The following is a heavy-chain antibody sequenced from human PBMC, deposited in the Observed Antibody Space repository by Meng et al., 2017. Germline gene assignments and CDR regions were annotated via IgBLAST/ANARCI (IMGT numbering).Heavy chain of an antibody. CDR2: INAGNGNT. CDR3: ARVKQRDSLRIDSGYDYLFDYFDY. D-gene: IGHD5-12*01. CDR1: GYTFTSYA. V-gene: IGHV1-3*01. Sequence: ASVKVSCKASGYTFTSYAMHWVRQAPGQRLEWMGWINAGNGNTKYSQKFQGRVTITRDTSASTAYMELSSLRSEDTAVYYCARVKQRDSLRIDSGYDYLFDYFDYWGQGTLVTVSS. J-gene: IGHJ4*02.